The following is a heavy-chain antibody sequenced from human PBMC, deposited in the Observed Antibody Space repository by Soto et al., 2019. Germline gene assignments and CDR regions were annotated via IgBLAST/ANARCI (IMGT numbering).Heavy chain of an antibody. V-gene: IGHV5-51*01. CDR2: IYPGDSDT. Sequence: GESLKISCKGSGYSFTSYWIGWVRQMPGKGLEWMGIIYPGDSDTRYSPSFQGQVTISADKSISTAYLQWSSLKASDTAMYYCSRSPPVTIFGVVIIGAFDIWGQGTMVTVSS. D-gene: IGHD3-3*01. CDR3: SRSPPVTIFGVVIIGAFDI. CDR1: GYSFTSYW. J-gene: IGHJ3*02.